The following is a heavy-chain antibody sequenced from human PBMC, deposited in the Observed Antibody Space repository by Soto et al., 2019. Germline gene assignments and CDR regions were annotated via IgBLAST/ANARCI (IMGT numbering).Heavy chain of an antibody. Sequence: EVQLLESGGGLVQPGGSLRLSCAASGFTFNNYAMSWVRQAPGAGLEWVSAISGSGGTTYYAESVKGQFTISGNTAMNTRYLQMYGRISEDTAVYYCSIFLVGTRGGSGGAWYFDCYGQGSLVTV. D-gene: IGHD3-10*01. CDR2: ISGSGGTT. J-gene: IGHJ4*02. CDR1: GFTFNNYA. V-gene: IGHV3-23*01. CDR3: SIFLVGTRGGSGGAWYFDC.